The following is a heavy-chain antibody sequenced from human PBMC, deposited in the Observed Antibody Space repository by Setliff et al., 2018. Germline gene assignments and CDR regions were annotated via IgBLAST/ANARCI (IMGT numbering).Heavy chain of an antibody. Sequence: GASVKVSCKVPGYTLTELSMHWVRQAPGKGLEWMGGFDPEDGETIYAQKFQGRVTMTEDTSTDTAYMELSSLRSEDTAVYYCATNSGGNTIDAFDIWGQGTMVTVSS. CDR3: ATNSGGNTIDAFDI. CDR1: GYTLTELS. CDR2: FDPEDGET. J-gene: IGHJ3*02. V-gene: IGHV1-24*01. D-gene: IGHD2-15*01.